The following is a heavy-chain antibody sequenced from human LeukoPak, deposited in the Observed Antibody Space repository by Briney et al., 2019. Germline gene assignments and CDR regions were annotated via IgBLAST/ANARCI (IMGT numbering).Heavy chain of an antibody. CDR1: GDSISTSSYY. J-gene: IGHJ4*02. D-gene: IGHD3-22*01. Sequence: SGTLSLTCTVSGDSISTSSYYWGWIRQPPGKGLEWLGSIYYSGSTYYNPSLKSRVTISVDTSKNQFSLNLYSVTAADTAVFYCARSYYYDYRQIDYWGQGTLVTVSS. V-gene: IGHV4-39*01. CDR2: IYYSGST. CDR3: ARSYYYDYRQIDY.